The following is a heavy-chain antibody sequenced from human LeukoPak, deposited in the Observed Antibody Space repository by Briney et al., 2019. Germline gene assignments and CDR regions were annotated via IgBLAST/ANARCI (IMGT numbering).Heavy chain of an antibody. V-gene: IGHV3-30-3*01. Sequence: GGSLRLSCAASGFTFSSYAMHWVRQAPGKGLEWVAVISYDGSNKYYADSVKGRFTISRDNSKNTLYLQMNSLRAEDTAVYYCARARGGSGSYYNDYFDYWGQGTLVTVSS. CDR2: ISYDGSNK. CDR3: ARARGGSGSYYNDYFDY. J-gene: IGHJ4*02. D-gene: IGHD3-10*01. CDR1: GFTFSSYA.